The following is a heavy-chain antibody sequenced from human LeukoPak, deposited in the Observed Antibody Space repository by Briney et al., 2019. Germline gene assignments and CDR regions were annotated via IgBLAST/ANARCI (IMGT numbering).Heavy chain of an antibody. V-gene: IGHV3-48*01. Sequence: PGGSLRLSCAASGFTFSRYSMNWVRQAPGKGLEWVSYISSSSRTKYYADSVKGRFTISRDNSENTIYLQMNSLRAEDTAVYFCARTILSGDGYKVGYFDYWGQGTLVTVSS. CDR3: ARTILSGDGYKVGYFDY. CDR1: GFTFSRYS. J-gene: IGHJ4*02. D-gene: IGHD5-24*01. CDR2: ISSSSRTK.